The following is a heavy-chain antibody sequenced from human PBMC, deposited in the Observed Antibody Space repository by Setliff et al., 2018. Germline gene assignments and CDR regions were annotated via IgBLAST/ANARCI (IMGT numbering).Heavy chain of an antibody. D-gene: IGHD5-18*01. CDR1: GGSISSGSYY. J-gene: IGHJ6*02. V-gene: IGHV4-61*02. CDR2: IYTSGST. CDR3: ARGRGYSYGSTFHYYYGMDV. Sequence: SETLSLTCTVSGGSISSGSYYWSWIRQPAGKGLEWIGRIYTSGSTNYNPSLKSRVTISVDTSKNQFSLKPSSVTAADTAVYYCARGRGYSYGSTFHYYYGMDVWGQGTTVTVSS.